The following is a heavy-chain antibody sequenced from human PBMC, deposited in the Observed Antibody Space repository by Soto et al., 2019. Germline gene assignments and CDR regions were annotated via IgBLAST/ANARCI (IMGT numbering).Heavy chain of an antibody. Sequence: EVQLVESGGGLVQPGGSLRLSCAASGFTFSSYAMHWVRQAPGKGLEYVSAISSNGGSTYYANSVKGRFTISRDNSKNTLYLQMGSLRAEDMAVYYCASMVRGVDYWGQGTLVTVSS. J-gene: IGHJ4*02. CDR1: GFTFSSYA. CDR3: ASMVRGVDY. CDR2: ISSNGGST. D-gene: IGHD3-10*01. V-gene: IGHV3-64*01.